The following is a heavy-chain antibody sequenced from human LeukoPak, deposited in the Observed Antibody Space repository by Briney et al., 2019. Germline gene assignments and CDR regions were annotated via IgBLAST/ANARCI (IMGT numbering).Heavy chain of an antibody. CDR3: ARDGNYYGSGSYYNWFDP. D-gene: IGHD3-10*01. CDR1: GNTFTSYY. V-gene: IGHV1-46*01. Sequence: ASVKVSCKASGNTFTSYYMHWVRQAPGQGLEWMGIINPSGGSTSYAQKFQDRVTMTRDTSTSTVYMELTSLRSEDTAVYYCARDGNYYGSGSYYNWFDPWGQGTLVTVSS. J-gene: IGHJ5*02. CDR2: INPSGGST.